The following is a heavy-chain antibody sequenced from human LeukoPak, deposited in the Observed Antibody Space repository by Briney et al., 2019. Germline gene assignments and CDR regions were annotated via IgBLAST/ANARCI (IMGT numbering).Heavy chain of an antibody. V-gene: IGHV4-59*01. Sequence: SETLSLTCTVSGGSISSYYWSWIRQPPGKGLEWIGYIYYSGSTNYNPSLKSRVTISVDTSKNQFSLKLSSVTAADTAVYYCAREYGYSYGNIIDYWGQGTLVTVSS. D-gene: IGHD5-18*01. CDR2: IYYSGST. CDR1: GGSISSYY. J-gene: IGHJ4*02. CDR3: AREYGYSYGNIIDY.